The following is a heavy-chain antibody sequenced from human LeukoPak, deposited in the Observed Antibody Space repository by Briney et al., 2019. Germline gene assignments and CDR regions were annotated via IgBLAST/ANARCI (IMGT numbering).Heavy chain of an antibody. D-gene: IGHD6-19*01. V-gene: IGHV3-30*07. J-gene: IGHJ3*02. CDR3: ARDFSAGRNAFDI. Sequence: SVRGRFTISRDSSKNTLYLQMNSLRAEDTAVYYCARDFSAGRNAFDIWGQGTMVTVS.